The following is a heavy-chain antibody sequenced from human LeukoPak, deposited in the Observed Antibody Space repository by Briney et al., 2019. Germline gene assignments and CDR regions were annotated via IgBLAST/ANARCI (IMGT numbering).Heavy chain of an antibody. CDR2: IRYDGSNK. CDR1: GFTFSSYG. Sequence: PGGSLRLSCAASGFTFSSYGMHWVRQAPGKGLEWVAFIRYDGSNKYYADSVKGRFTISRDNSKNTLYLQMNSLRAEDTAVYYCAKDTMISQWFTFDYWGQGTLVTVSS. CDR3: AKDTMISQWFTFDY. J-gene: IGHJ4*02. V-gene: IGHV3-30*02. D-gene: IGHD3-22*01.